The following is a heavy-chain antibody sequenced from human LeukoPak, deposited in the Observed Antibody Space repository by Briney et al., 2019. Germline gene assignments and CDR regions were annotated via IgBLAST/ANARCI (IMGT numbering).Heavy chain of an antibody. CDR3: AKRGCSYGFLVYYFDY. V-gene: IGHV3-23*01. CDR1: GFSFSSYA. CDR2: ISGSGGST. D-gene: IGHD5-18*01. J-gene: IGHJ4*02. Sequence: PGGSLRLSCAASGFSFSSYAMSWVRQAPGKGLEWVSAISGSGGSTYYADSVKGRFTISRDNSKNTLYLQMNSLRAEDTAVYYCAKRGCSYGFLVYYFDYWGQGTLVTVS.